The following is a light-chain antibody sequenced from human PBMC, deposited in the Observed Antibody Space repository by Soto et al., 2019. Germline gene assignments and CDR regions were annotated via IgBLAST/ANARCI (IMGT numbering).Light chain of an antibody. CDR2: EVN. CDR1: NSDVGSYNR. Sequence: QSALTQPASVSGSPGQSIAISCTGTNSDVGSYNRVSWYQHHPGKAPTLMIYEVNNRPSGVSDRFSGSKSGNTASLTISGLQAEDEADYYCCSSVGSPNGVFGGGTKVTVL. J-gene: IGLJ3*02. CDR3: CSSVGSPNGV. V-gene: IGLV2-23*02.